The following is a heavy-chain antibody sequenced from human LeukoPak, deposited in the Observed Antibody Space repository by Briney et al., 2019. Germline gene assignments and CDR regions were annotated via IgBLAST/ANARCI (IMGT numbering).Heavy chain of an antibody. J-gene: IGHJ3*02. CDR2: IYYSGST. D-gene: IGHD6-6*01. Sequence: SETLSLTCTVSGGSISSYYWSWIRQPPGKGLEWIGYIYYSGSTNYNPSLKSRVTISVDTSKNQFSLKLSSVTAADTAVYYCAGQYSSSWGAFDIWGQGTMVTVSS. CDR3: AGQYSSSWGAFDI. CDR1: GGSISSYY. V-gene: IGHV4-59*08.